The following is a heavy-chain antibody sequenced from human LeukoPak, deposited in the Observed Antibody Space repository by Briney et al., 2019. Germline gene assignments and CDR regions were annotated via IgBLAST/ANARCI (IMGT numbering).Heavy chain of an antibody. CDR2: MNPNSGNT. J-gene: IGHJ4*02. CDR1: GYTFTSYD. D-gene: IGHD3-22*01. CDR3: ALPDYYDSSGYSKVVDY. Sequence: ASVKVSCKASGYTFTSYDIKWVRQATGQGLEWMGWMNPNSGNTGYAQKFQGRVTMTRNTSISTAYMELSSLRSEDTAVYYCALPDYYDSSGYSKVVDYWGQGTLVTVCS. V-gene: IGHV1-8*01.